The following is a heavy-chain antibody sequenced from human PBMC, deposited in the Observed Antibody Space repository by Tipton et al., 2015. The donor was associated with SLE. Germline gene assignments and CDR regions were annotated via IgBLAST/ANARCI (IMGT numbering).Heavy chain of an antibody. CDR2: ISGSGGST. Sequence: PRLSCAASGFTFSSYAMSWVRQAPGKGLEWVSAISGSGGSTYYADSVKGRFTISRDNSKNTLYLQMNSLRAEDTAVYYCAKDYVWGSYRPNPFDYWGQGTLVTVSS. D-gene: IGHD3-16*02. CDR3: AKDYVWGSYRPNPFDY. J-gene: IGHJ4*02. CDR1: GFTFSSYA. V-gene: IGHV3-23*01.